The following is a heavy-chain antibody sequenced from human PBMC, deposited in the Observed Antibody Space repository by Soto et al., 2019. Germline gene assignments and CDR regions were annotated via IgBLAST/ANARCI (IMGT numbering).Heavy chain of an antibody. CDR2: ISAYNGNT. J-gene: IGHJ4*02. D-gene: IGHD3-10*01. V-gene: IGHV1-18*01. CDR1: GYTFTSYG. Sequence: QFQLVQSGAEVKKPGASVKVSCKASGYTFTSYGISWVRQAPGQGLEWMGWISAYNGNTNYAQKLQGRVTMTTDTSTSTAYMELRSLRSDDTAVYYCASDVIWFGESDIHSDYWGQGTLVTVSS. CDR3: ASDVIWFGESDIHSDY.